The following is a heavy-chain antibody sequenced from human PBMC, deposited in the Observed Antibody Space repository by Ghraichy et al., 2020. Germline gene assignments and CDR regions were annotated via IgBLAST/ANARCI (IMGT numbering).Heavy chain of an antibody. V-gene: IGHV4-39*01. CDR3: ARHGSGGVVPY. CDR1: GGSISSSSYY. D-gene: IGHD3-16*01. CDR2: IYYSGST. J-gene: IGHJ4*02. Sequence: SETLSLTCTVSGGSISSSSYYWGWIRQPPGKGPEWIGSIYYSGSTYYNPSLKSRVTISVDTSKNQFSLKLSSVTAADTAVYYCARHGSGGVVPYWGQGTLVTVSS.